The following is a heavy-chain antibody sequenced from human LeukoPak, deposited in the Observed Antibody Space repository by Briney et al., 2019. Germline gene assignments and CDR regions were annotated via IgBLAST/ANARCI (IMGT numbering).Heavy chain of an antibody. CDR2: IYYSGIT. CDR3: ARGLERRLGYFDY. D-gene: IGHD1-1*01. Sequence: HPSETLSLTCNVSGGSISSGRYYWSWIRQPAGKGLEWIGRIYYSGITDYNPSLKSRVTISVDTSKNQFSLRLPSVTAADTAVYYCARGLERRLGYFDYWGKGTLVTVPS. V-gene: IGHV4-61*02. J-gene: IGHJ4*02. CDR1: GGSISSGRYY.